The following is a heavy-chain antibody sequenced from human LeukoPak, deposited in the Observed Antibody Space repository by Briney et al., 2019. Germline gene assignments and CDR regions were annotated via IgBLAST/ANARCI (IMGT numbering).Heavy chain of an antibody. CDR2: IYTSGST. J-gene: IGHJ4*02. D-gene: IGHD1-14*01. CDR3: ARDQGDDRDY. V-gene: IGHV4-61*02. CDR1: GGSISSGSYY. Sequence: PSETLSLTCTVSGGSISSGSYYWSWIRQPAGKGLEWIGRIYTSGSTNYNPSLKSRVTISVDTSKNQFSLKLSSVTAADTAVYYCARDQGDDRDYWGQGTLVTVSS.